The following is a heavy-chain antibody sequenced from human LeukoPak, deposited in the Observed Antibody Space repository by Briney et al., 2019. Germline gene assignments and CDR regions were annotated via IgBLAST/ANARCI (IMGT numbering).Heavy chain of an antibody. CDR1: GFIFNNYG. Sequence: PGGSLRLSCAASGFIFNNYGMHWVRQAPGKGLEWVAFIRYDGISKYYADSVRGRFTISRDNSKNTLYLQMNSLRAEDTAVYYCAKDLSSRWFDPWGQGTLVTVSS. V-gene: IGHV3-30*02. CDR2: IRYDGISK. CDR3: AKDLSSRWFDP. D-gene: IGHD3-10*02. J-gene: IGHJ5*02.